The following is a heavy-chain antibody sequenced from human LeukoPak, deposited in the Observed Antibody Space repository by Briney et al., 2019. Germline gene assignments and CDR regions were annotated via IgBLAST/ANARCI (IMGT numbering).Heavy chain of an antibody. J-gene: IGHJ4*02. V-gene: IGHV1-2*06. CDR2: IIPNSDGT. CDR3: ARESHETREDY. CDR1: GYTFTGHY. Sequence: ASVKVSCKASGYTFTGHYMHWVRQAPGQGLEWMGRIIPNSDGTNYAQKFQGRVTMTRDTSISTAYMELSRLKSDDTAVYYCARESHETREDYWGQGTLVTVSS. D-gene: IGHD1-1*01.